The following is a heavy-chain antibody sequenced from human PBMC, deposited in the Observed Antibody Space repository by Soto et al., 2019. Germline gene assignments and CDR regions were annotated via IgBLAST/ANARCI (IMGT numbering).Heavy chain of an antibody. CDR3: ARDRGSYALDY. D-gene: IGHD1-26*01. Sequence: QVQLVQSGAEVKKPGASVKVSCKASGYTFTNYGISWVRQAPGQGLEWMGWISANNGNTNYEQKLQGRVTMTTDTSMSTAYMELSSLRSDVTAVYYCARDRGSYALDYWGQGTLVTVSS. CDR2: ISANNGNT. CDR1: GYTFTNYG. J-gene: IGHJ4*02. V-gene: IGHV1-18*01.